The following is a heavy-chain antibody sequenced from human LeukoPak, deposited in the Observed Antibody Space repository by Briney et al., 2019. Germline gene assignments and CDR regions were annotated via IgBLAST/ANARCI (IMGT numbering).Heavy chain of an antibody. CDR2: ISYDGSNK. CDR1: GFTFSSYA. J-gene: IGHJ3*02. CDR3: ARVMGSSGWYGGAFDI. D-gene: IGHD6-19*01. V-gene: IGHV3-30-3*01. Sequence: GGSLRLSCAASGFTFSSYAMHWVRQAPGKGLEWVAVISYDGSNKYYADSVKGRFTISRDNSKNTLYLQMNSLRAEDTAVYYCARVMGSSGWYGGAFDIWGQGTMVTVSS.